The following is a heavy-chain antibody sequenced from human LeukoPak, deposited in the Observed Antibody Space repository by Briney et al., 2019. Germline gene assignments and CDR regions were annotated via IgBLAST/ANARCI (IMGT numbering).Heavy chain of an antibody. CDR3: ARDYGVYGPLGY. Sequence: PSETLSLTCVVYGGSFSGYYWSWIRQPPGKGLEWIGEIKHSGSTKHNPSLKSRVTISVDTSKNQISLKLTAVTAADTAVYYCARDYGVYGPLGYWGQGTLVTVSS. J-gene: IGHJ4*02. CDR1: GGSFSGYY. D-gene: IGHD4-17*01. V-gene: IGHV4-34*01. CDR2: IKHSGST.